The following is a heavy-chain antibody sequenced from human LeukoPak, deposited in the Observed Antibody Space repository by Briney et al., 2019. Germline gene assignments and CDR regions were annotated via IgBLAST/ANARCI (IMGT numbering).Heavy chain of an antibody. CDR2: INSDGSWI. CDR3: VSFYETY. CDR1: GFTFSSYS. Sequence: GGSLRLSCAASGFTFSSYSMNWVRQAPGKGLVWVSHINSDGSWISYADSVKGRFTISKDNAKNTMYLQMNNLRAEDTAVYYCVSFYETYWGRGTLVTVSS. J-gene: IGHJ4*02. V-gene: IGHV3-74*01. D-gene: IGHD2/OR15-2a*01.